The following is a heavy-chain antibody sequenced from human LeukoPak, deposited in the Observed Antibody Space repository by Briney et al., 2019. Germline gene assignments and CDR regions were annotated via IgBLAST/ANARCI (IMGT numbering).Heavy chain of an antibody. CDR2: ISSSGSTT. D-gene: IGHD3-10*02. Sequence: GGSLRLSCAASGFTFSSYEMNWVRQAPGKGLEWVSYISSSGSTTYYADSVKGRFTISRDNAKNSLYLQMNSLGAEDTAVYYCAELGITMIGGVWGKGTTVTISS. V-gene: IGHV3-48*03. CDR1: GFTFSSYE. CDR3: AELGITMIGGV. J-gene: IGHJ6*04.